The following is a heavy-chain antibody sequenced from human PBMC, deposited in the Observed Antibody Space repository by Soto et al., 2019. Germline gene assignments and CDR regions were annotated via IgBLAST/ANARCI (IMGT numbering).Heavy chain of an antibody. V-gene: IGHV5-10-1*01. CDR1: GYSFTSYW. J-gene: IGHJ6*02. Sequence: RGESLKISCKGSGYSFTSYWISWVRQMPGKGLEWMGRIDPSDSYTNYSPSFQGHVTISADKSISTAYLQWSSLKASDTAMYYCARRRYVWGSYRYTPYYYYGMDVWGQGTTVTVSS. CDR3: ARRRYVWGSYRYTPYYYYGMDV. D-gene: IGHD3-16*02. CDR2: IDPSDSYT.